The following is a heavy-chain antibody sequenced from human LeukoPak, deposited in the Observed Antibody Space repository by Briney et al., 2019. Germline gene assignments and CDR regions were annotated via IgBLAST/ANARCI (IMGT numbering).Heavy chain of an antibody. CDR1: GFHFSTYA. J-gene: IGHJ4*02. Sequence: GGSLRLSCAASGFHFSTYAMSWVRQAPGKGLEWVSAISGSGGSTYYADSVKGRFTISRDNAKNALYLQMNSLTVEDTALYHCARDRSYGSFDFWGQGTLVTVSS. CDR3: ARDRSYGSFDF. D-gene: IGHD5-18*01. CDR2: ISGSGGST. V-gene: IGHV3-23*01.